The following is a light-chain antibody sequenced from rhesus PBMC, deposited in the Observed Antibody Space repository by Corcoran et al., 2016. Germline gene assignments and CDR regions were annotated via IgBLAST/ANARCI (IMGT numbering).Light chain of an antibody. CDR1: SSDIGRYNY. V-gene: IGLV2-11*01. J-gene: IGLJ6*01. CDR3: SSYEASDSFV. CDR2: EVN. Sequence: QSAPNQSSSVTGSLGQSVTISCTGTSSDIGRYNYVSWYRQQPGTTTKLMIYEVNWRPPGVSDRFSGSKSGNRASLTISGLQAEDEGYYFCSSYEASDSFVFGSGTKLTVL.